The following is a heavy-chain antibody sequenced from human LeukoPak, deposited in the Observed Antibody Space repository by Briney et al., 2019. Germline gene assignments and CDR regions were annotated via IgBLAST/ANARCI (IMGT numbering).Heavy chain of an antibody. V-gene: IGHV4-38-2*01. CDR1: SYSISSVRS. CDR2: VFHSGST. CDR3: ARSVSTAAIDY. J-gene: IGHJ4*02. Sequence: SETLSLTCAVSSYSISSVRSWGWIRLPPGKGLEWIGSVFHSGSTYYNPFLTSRVAISVDTSKNHFSLNLRSVTAADTAVYYCARSVSTAAIDYWGQGTLVTVSS. D-gene: IGHD2-2*01.